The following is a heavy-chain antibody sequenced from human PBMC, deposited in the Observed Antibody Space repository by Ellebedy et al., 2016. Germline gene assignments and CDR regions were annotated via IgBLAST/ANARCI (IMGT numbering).Heavy chain of an antibody. CDR1: GDSVSSNSAA. J-gene: IGHJ4*02. Sequence: SETLSLTXAISGDSVSSNSAAWNWIRQSLSRGLEWLGRTYFRSQWYSDYAASVRSRITVNADTSKNQFSLQLNSVTPEDTAVYFCARYTTTWYLDYWGQGTLVTVSS. V-gene: IGHV6-1*01. CDR3: ARYTTTWYLDY. CDR2: TYFRSQWYS. D-gene: IGHD6-13*01.